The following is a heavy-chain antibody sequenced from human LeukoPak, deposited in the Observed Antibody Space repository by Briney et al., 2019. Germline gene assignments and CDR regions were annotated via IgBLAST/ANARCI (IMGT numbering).Heavy chain of an antibody. D-gene: IGHD2-2*02. CDR3: ARERREGYCSSTSCYRGNAFDI. CDR2: IYYSGST. Sequence: SETLSLTCTVSGGSISSYYWSWIRQPPGKGLEWIGYIYYSGSTNYSPSLKSRVTISVDTSKNQFSLKLSSVTAADTAVYYCARERREGYCSSTSCYRGNAFDIWGQGTMVTVSS. V-gene: IGHV4-59*01. J-gene: IGHJ3*02. CDR1: GGSISSYY.